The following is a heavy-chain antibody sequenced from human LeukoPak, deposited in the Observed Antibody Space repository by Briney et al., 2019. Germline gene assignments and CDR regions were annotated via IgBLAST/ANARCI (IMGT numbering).Heavy chain of an antibody. CDR3: AKDELYFAY. CDR1: GFTFYDYA. CDR2: ISWNSGSI. V-gene: IGHV3-9*01. J-gene: IGHJ4*02. Sequence: GGSLRLSCAAYGFTFYDYAMHWVRQAPGKGLEWVTGISWNSGSIGYADSVKGRFTISRDNAKNSLYLQMNSLRAEDTAVYYCAKDELYFAYWGQGTLVTVSS. D-gene: IGHD5-24*01.